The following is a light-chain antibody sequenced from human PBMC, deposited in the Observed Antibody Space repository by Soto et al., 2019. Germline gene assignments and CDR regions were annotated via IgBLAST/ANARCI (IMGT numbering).Light chain of an antibody. CDR3: QQYNSYWT. V-gene: IGKV1-5*01. J-gene: IGKJ1*01. CDR1: QSISSW. CDR2: DAS. Sequence: DIQMTQSPSTLSASVGDRVTITCRASQSISSWLAWYQQKPGKAPKLLIYDASSLESGVPSRFSGSGSGTEFTITISGLQPDDFATYYCQQYNSYWTCDQGTEVEIK.